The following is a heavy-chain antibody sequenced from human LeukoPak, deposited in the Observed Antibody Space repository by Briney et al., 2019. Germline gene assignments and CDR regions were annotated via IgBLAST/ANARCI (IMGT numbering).Heavy chain of an antibody. V-gene: IGHV3-48*03. CDR2: ISSWGNEI. CDR1: GFTLSCYE. CDR3: ARAPVCAY. J-gene: IGHJ4*02. Sequence: PGGPLRLSCAASGFTLSCYEMMWVREAREGGVEWVSYISSWGNEIYCADSEEGRFTLSRHYDKNALFPQMNSLRAEDRVVYYCARAPVCAYWGQGTLVTVSS.